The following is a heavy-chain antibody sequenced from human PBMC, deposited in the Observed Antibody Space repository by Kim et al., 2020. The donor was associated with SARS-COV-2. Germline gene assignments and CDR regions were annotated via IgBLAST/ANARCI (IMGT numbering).Heavy chain of an antibody. V-gene: IGHV1-24*01. CDR3: TTALPATFPSRQFDY. D-gene: IGHD2-2*01. CDR1: GYSLAELS. J-gene: IGHJ4*02. Sequence: ASVKVSCKVSGYSLAELSMHWVRQAPGKGLEWMGGFAPEEGESIYAQKFQGRVTMTEDTSTATAYLELSSLRSEDTAVYYCTTALPATFPSRQFDYWGQGTLVTVSS. CDR2: FAPEEGES.